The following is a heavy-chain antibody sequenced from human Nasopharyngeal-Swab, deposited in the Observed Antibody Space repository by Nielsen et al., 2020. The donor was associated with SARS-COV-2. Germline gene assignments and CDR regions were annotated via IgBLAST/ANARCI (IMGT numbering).Heavy chain of an antibody. Sequence: GESLKISCAASRFTFTDYVMNWVRQAPGKGLEWVSSISTTSYYIYYADSVKGRFTISRDNARNSLHLQMHSLRAEDTAVYYCVRDGYFDWSFGYWGQGTLVTVSS. CDR3: VRDGYFDWSFGY. V-gene: IGHV3-21*01. D-gene: IGHD3-9*01. CDR2: ISTTSYYI. J-gene: IGHJ4*02. CDR1: RFTFTDYV.